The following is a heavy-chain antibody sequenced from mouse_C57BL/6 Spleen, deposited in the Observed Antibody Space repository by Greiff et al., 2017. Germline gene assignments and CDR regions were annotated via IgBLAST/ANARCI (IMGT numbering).Heavy chain of an antibody. J-gene: IGHJ2*01. Sequence: VQLQPSGAELVKPGASVKISCKASGYAFSSYWMNWVKQRPGKGLEWIGQIYPGDGDTNYNGKFKGKATLTADKSSSTAYMQLSSLTSEDSAVYFCARKNYYGSSHFDYWGQGTTLTVSS. CDR3: ARKNYYGSSHFDY. D-gene: IGHD1-1*01. V-gene: IGHV1-80*01. CDR1: GYAFSSYW. CDR2: IYPGDGDT.